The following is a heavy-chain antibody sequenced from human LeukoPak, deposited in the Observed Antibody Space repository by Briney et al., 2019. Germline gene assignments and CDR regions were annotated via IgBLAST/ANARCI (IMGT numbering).Heavy chain of an antibody. V-gene: IGHV3-21*01. CDR2: ISSSSSYI. D-gene: IGHD5-18*01. CDR3: ARDSKIQLWLRIVDYYGMDV. CDR1: GFTSSSYS. Sequence: PGGSLRLSCAASGFTSSSYSMNWVRQAPGKGLDWVSSISSSSSYIYYADSVKGRFTISRDNAKNSLYLQMNSLRAEDTAVYYCARDSKIQLWLRIVDYYGMDVWGQGTTVTVSS. J-gene: IGHJ6*02.